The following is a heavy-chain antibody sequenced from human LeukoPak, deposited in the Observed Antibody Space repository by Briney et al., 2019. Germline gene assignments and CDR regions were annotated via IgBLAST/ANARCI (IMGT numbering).Heavy chain of an antibody. CDR1: GYSISTDYY. D-gene: IGHD3-10*01. CDR3: ARSPRFVKQKGFYY. Sequence: PSETLSLTCAVSGYSISTDYYWGRIRQPPGKGLRWIGSVNPRVRTYNNPSLNRRVTISIATSKNQFSFKLKSVTAADAAGYYCARSPRFVKQKGFYYWGQGTLVTVSS. V-gene: IGHV4-38-2*01. CDR2: VNPRVRT. J-gene: IGHJ4*02.